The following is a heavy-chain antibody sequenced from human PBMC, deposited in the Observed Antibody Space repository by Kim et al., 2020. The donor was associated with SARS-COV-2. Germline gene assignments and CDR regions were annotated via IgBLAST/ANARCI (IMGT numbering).Heavy chain of an antibody. J-gene: IGHJ4*02. V-gene: IGHV3-30*01. D-gene: IGHD6-19*01. CDR3: ARKRGIAVAGSFDY. Sequence: ADSVKGRFTISRDNSKNTLYLQMNSLRAEDTAVYYCARKRGIAVAGSFDYWGQGTLVTVSS.